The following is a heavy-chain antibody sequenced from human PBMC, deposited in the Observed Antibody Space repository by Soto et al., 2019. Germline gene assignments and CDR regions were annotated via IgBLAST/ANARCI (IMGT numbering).Heavy chain of an antibody. J-gene: IGHJ6*03. CDR2: ISSSGSTI. CDR1: GFTFSDYY. CDR3: ARVPQLVGYYYYMDF. V-gene: IGHV3-11*01. Sequence: GGSLRLSCAASGFTFSDYYMSWIRQAPGKGLEWVSYISSSGSTIYYADSVKGRFTISRDNAKNSLYLQMNSLRAEDTAVYYCARVPQLVGYYYYMDFWGKGTTVTVSS. D-gene: IGHD1-1*01.